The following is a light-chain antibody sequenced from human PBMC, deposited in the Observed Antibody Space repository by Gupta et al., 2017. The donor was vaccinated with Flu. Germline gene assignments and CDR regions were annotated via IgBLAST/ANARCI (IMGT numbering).Light chain of an antibody. J-gene: IGKJ3*01. CDR2: DTS. CDR1: QSVTSY. Sequence: EIVLPQSPATLSLSPGERATLSCRASQSVTSYLAWYQQKPGQAPRLPIYDTSNRATGIPARFSGSGSGTDFTLTISSLDPEDFAVYYCQQLNRPPFTFGPGTRVDIK. V-gene: IGKV3-11*01. CDR3: QQLNRPPFT.